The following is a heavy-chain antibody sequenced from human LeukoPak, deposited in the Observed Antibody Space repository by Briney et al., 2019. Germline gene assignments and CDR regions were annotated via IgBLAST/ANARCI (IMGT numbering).Heavy chain of an antibody. CDR3: ARVPLHCSSTSCYRRPNYYYYYMDV. CDR1: GYTFTSYG. J-gene: IGHJ6*03. CDR2: ISAYNGNT. Sequence: ASVKVSXKASGYTFTSYGISWMRQARGQGLEWIGWISAYNGNTNYAQKLQGRVTMTTDTSTSTAYMELRSLRSDDTAVYYCARVPLHCSSTSCYRRPNYYYYYMDVWGKGTTVTVSS. V-gene: IGHV1-18*01. D-gene: IGHD2-2*01.